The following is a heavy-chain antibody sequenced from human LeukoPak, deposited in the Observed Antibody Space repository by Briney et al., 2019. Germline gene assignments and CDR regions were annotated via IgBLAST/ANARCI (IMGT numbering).Heavy chain of an antibody. D-gene: IGHD6-13*01. V-gene: IGHV3-23*01. Sequence: GGSLRLSCAASGFTFSSYAMSWVRQAPGKGLEWVSAITGSAGSTYYADSVKGRFTISRDNSKNTVYLQMNSLRVEDKAVYYCAKPLIAAAGTRGFDYWGQGTLVTVSS. CDR2: ITGSAGST. CDR1: GFTFSSYA. CDR3: AKPLIAAAGTRGFDY. J-gene: IGHJ4*02.